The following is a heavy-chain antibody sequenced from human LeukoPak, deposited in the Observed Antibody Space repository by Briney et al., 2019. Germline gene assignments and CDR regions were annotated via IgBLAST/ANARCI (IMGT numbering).Heavy chain of an antibody. V-gene: IGHV3-21*06. J-gene: IGHJ4*02. CDR1: GFMFSDYY. CDR2: ISGSNIYI. D-gene: IGHD3-22*01. CDR3: ARALYDSSGYYFDY. Sequence: GGSLRLSCAASGFMFSDYYMHWVRQAPGKGLEWVSSISGSNIYINYADSVKGRFTISSDNARDSVFLQMNSLRAEDTAVYYCARALYDSSGYYFDYWGQGTLVTVSS.